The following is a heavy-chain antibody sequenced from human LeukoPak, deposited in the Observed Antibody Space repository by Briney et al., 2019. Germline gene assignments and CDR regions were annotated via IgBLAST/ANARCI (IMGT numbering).Heavy chain of an antibody. V-gene: IGHV4-61*02. CDR1: GGSMSSGSYY. Sequence: PSQTLSLTCTVSGGSMSSGSYYWSWIRQPAGKGLEWIGRIYTSGSTNYNPSLKSRVTISVDTSKNQFSLKLISMTAADTAVYYCARDILERTRILYYMDVWGKGTTVTVSS. CDR2: IYTSGST. CDR3: ARDILERTRILYYMDV. D-gene: IGHD1-1*01. J-gene: IGHJ6*03.